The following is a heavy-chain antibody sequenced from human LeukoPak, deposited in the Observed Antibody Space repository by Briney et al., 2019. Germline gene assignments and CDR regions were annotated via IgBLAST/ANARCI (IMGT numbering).Heavy chain of an antibody. Sequence: SETLSLTCTVSGDPISSYYCSWIRQPPGKGLEWIGYIYYSGSTNYNPSLKSRVTISVDTSKNQFSLKLSSVTAADTAVYYCAREGKDIVVVPAAMRYYYYMDVWGKGTTVTISS. V-gene: IGHV4-59*01. CDR2: IYYSGST. J-gene: IGHJ6*03. D-gene: IGHD2-2*01. CDR3: AREGKDIVVVPAAMRYYYYMDV. CDR1: GDPISSYY.